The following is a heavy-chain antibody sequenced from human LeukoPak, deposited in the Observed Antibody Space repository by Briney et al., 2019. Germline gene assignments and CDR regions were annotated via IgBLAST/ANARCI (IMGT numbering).Heavy chain of an antibody. CDR1: GGTFSSYA. CDR2: INPIFCTA. Sequence: AVKVTCKASGGTFSSYAISWVRQPPGQGLEWMGGINPIFCTANYAQKFQGRVTITADESTSTAYMELSRLGSEDTAVYYCATSGSRLGYYFDYWGQGTLVTVSS. J-gene: IGHJ4*02. V-gene: IGHV1-69*01. CDR3: ATSGSRLGYYFDY. D-gene: IGHD3-10*01.